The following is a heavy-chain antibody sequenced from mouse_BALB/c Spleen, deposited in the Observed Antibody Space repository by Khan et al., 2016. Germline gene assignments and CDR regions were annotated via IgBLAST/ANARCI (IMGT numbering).Heavy chain of an antibody. CDR2: ISYSGST. D-gene: IGHD2-2*01. CDR3: ARSFGYRGFAY. J-gene: IGHJ3*01. V-gene: IGHV3-2*02. CDR1: GYSITSDYA. Sequence: VQLKQSGPGLVKPSQSLSLTCTVTGYSITSDYAWNWIRQFPGNKLEWMGYISYSGSTNYHPSLKSRVSITRDTSKNQVFLQLNSVTTEDTATYYGARSFGYRGFAYWGQGTLVTVSA.